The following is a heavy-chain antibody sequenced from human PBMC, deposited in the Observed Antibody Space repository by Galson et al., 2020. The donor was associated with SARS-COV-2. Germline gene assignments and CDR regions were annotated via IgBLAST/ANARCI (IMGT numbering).Heavy chain of an antibody. Sequence: PGGSLRLSCAASGFTFTNSEMNWVRQTPGKGLEWISHISSSGSKTHYAGSVKGRFSVSRDNAKDSLYLQMNSLTVDDTGVYYCARDLGSSGWTGWFDPWGQGTLVTVSS. CDR1: GFTFTNSE. V-gene: IGHV3-48*03. CDR3: ARDLGSSGWTGWFDP. CDR2: ISSSGSKT. D-gene: IGHD6-19*01. J-gene: IGHJ5*02.